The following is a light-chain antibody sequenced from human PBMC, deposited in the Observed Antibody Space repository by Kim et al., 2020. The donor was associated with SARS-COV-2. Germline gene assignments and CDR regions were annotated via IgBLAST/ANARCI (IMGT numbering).Light chain of an antibody. V-gene: IGKV2-30*02. Sequence: QPASISCRSRQGLVHGDGNTYLNWFQQRPGQSPRHLIYQVSKRGSGVPDRFSGSGSGTDFTLIINRVEAEDVGVYYCMQGTSWPYTFGQGTKLEI. CDR2: QVS. J-gene: IGKJ2*01. CDR1: QGLVHGDGNTY. CDR3: MQGTSWPYT.